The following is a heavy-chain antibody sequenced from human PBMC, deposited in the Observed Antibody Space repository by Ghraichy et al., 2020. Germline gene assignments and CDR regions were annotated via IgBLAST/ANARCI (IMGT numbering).Heavy chain of an antibody. CDR2: ITISSRTI. V-gene: IGHV3-48*02. J-gene: IGHJ6*02. Sequence: GGSLRLSCVGSGFAFSDFNLNWVRQSPGKGLEWLSYITISSRTIFYADSVKGRFTISRDNAQNSLYLQMNSLRDEDTAVYYCARASTVVRFYFYAGMDVWGQGTTVTVSS. CDR1: GFAFSDFN. CDR3: ARASTVVRFYFYAGMDV. D-gene: IGHD4-23*01.